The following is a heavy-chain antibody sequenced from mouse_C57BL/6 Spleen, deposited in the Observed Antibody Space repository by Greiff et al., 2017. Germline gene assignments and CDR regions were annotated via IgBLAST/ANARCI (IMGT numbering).Heavy chain of an antibody. J-gene: IGHJ3*01. CDR3: ARDSSSAWFAY. CDR1: GYSITSGYY. Sequence: EVQLVESGPGLVKPSQSLTLTCSVTGYSITSGYYWNWIRQFPGNKLEWMGYISYDGSNNYNPSLKNRISITRDTSKNQFFLKLNSVTTEDTATYYCARDSSSAWFAYWGQGTLVTVSA. D-gene: IGHD1-1*01. CDR2: ISYDGSN. V-gene: IGHV3-6*01.